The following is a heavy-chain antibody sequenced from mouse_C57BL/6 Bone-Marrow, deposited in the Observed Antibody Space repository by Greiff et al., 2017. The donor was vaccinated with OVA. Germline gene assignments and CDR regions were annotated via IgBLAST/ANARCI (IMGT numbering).Heavy chain of an antibody. Sequence: QVQLQQSGAELVRPGPSVKVSCKASGYAFTNYLIEWVKQRPGQGLEWIGVINPGSGGTNYNEKFKGKATLTADKSSSTAYMQLSSLTSEDSAVYFCARGLLGSMDYWGQGTSVTVSS. CDR2: INPGSGGT. CDR3: ARGLLGSMDY. V-gene: IGHV1-54*01. CDR1: GYAFTNYL. D-gene: IGHD3-1*01. J-gene: IGHJ4*01.